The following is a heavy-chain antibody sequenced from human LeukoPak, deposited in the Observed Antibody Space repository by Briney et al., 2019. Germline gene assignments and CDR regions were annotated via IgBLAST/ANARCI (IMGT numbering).Heavy chain of an antibody. D-gene: IGHD6-19*01. CDR2: IYYTEST. CDR3: ARDNEWLDY. V-gene: IGHV4-31*03. CDR1: GGSISSGGYY. Sequence: SETLSLTCTVSGGSISSGGYYWSWIRQHPGKGLEWIGHIYYTESTYYNPSLKSRVTISLDTSKNQFSLKLSSVTAADTAVYYCARDNEWLDYWGQGTLVTVSS. J-gene: IGHJ4*02.